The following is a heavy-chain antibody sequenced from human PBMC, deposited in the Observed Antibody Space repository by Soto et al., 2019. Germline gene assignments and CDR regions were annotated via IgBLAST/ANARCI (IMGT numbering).Heavy chain of an antibody. Sequence: EVQLVESGGGLVQPGGSLRLSCVASGFTFSSYWMSWVRQAPGKGLEWVANIKQDGSEKYYMDSVKGRFTISRDNAKNSLYLQMNSLRAEDTAVYYCARGANYYYYGMDVWGQGTTVTVSS. CDR2: IKQDGSEK. CDR1: GFTFSSYW. V-gene: IGHV3-7*03. J-gene: IGHJ6*02. D-gene: IGHD2-15*01. CDR3: ARGANYYYYGMDV.